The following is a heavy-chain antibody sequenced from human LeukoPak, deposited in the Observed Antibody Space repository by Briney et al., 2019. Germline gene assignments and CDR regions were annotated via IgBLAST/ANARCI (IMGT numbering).Heavy chain of an antibody. CDR2: MNPNSGNT. CDR3: ARGFYDSSGYFDHRLDYWYFDL. D-gene: IGHD3-22*01. V-gene: IGHV1-8*01. Sequence: GSSVKVSCKASGYTFTSYDINWVRQATGQGLEWMGWMNPNSGNTGYAQKFQGRVTMTRNTSISTAYMELSSLRSEDTAVYYCARGFYDSSGYFDHRLDYWYFDLWGRGTLVTVSS. CDR1: GYTFTSYD. J-gene: IGHJ2*01.